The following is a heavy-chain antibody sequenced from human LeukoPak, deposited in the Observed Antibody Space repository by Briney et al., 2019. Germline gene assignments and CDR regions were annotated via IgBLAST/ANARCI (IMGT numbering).Heavy chain of an antibody. CDR2: INPSGGST. V-gene: IGHV1-46*01. J-gene: IGHJ1*01. CDR3: ASTPDKYYYDSSGYSEHFQH. Sequence: ASVKVSCKASGYTFTSYGISWVRQAPGQGLEWMGIINPSGGSTSYAQKFQGRVTMTRDTSTSTVYMEPSSLRSEDTAVYYCASTPDKYYYDSSGYSEHFQHWGQGTLVTVSS. D-gene: IGHD3-22*01. CDR1: GYTFTSYG.